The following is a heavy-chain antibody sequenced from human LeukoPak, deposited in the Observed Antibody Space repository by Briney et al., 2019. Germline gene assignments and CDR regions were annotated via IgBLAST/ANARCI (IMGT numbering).Heavy chain of an antibody. D-gene: IGHD5-18*01. CDR2: ISYDGSNK. V-gene: IGHV3-30*04. CDR3: AGDTTAMVSSGSYFDY. J-gene: IGHJ4*02. Sequence: SGGSLRLSCAGFTFSSYAMHWVRQAPGKGLEWVAVISYDGSNKYYADSVKGRFTISRDSSRNTLYLQMNSLRAEDTAVYYCAGDTTAMVSSGSYFDYWGQGSLVSVSS. CDR1: FTFSSYA.